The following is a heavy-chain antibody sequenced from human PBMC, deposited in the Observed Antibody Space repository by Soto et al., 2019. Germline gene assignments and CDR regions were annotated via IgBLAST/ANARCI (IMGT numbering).Heavy chain of an antibody. CDR3: ARTMGHS. V-gene: IGHV4-59*01. CDR1: GGFISSYY. Sequence: QVLLQESGPRLVKPSETLSLTCTVSGGFISSYYWSWIRQPPGKGLEWIGYIYYSGSTNYNPSLKRRVTISVDTSKNQFSLKLRSVTAADTAVYYCARTMGHSWGQGTLVTVSS. CDR2: IYYSGST. D-gene: IGHD3-10*01. J-gene: IGHJ4*02.